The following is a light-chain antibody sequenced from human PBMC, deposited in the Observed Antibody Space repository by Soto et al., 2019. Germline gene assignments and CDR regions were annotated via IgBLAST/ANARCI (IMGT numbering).Light chain of an antibody. CDR2: EGF. J-gene: IGLJ2*01. Sequence: QSALTQPASVSGSPGQSITISCTGTSSDVGGSGLVSWYQFHPGKAPKLLIFEGFKRPSGVSNRFSGSKSGSTASLTISGLQAEDEADYYCCSYAGRSTWDVVFGGGTKLTAL. CDR3: CSYAGRSTWDVV. CDR1: SSDVGGSGL. V-gene: IGLV2-23*01.